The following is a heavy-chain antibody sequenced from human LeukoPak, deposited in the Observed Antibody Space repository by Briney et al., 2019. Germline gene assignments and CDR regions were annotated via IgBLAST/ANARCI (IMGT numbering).Heavy chain of an antibody. D-gene: IGHD6-13*01. CDR2: IYYSGST. J-gene: IGHJ6*02. Sequence: SETLSLTCTVSGGSISSSSYYWGWIRQPPGKGLEWIGSIYYSGSTYYNPSLKSRVTISVDTSKNQFSLKLSSVTAADTAVYYCARRLRIAAAVRDGMDVWGQGTTVTVSS. CDR3: ARRLRIAAAVRDGMDV. CDR1: GGSISSSSYY. V-gene: IGHV4-39*01.